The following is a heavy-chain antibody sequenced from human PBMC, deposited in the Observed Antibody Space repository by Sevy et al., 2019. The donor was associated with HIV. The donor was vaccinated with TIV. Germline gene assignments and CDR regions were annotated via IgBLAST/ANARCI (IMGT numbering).Heavy chain of an antibody. J-gene: IGHJ5*02. Sequence: SETLSLTCTVSGGSISSGSYYWSWIRQPAGKGLEWIGRIYTSGSTNYNPSLKSRVTISVDTSKKQFSLKLSSVTAADTAAYYCARGSSSSWYSGWFDPWGQGTLVTVSS. CDR3: ARGSSSSWYSGWFDP. CDR2: IYTSGST. V-gene: IGHV4-61*02. CDR1: GGSISSGSYY. D-gene: IGHD6-13*01.